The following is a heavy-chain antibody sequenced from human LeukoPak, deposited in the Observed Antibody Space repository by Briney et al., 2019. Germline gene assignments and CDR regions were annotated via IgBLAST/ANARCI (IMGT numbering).Heavy chain of an antibody. CDR3: AREVGYCSCGSCYSYFDY. J-gene: IGHJ4*02. D-gene: IGHD2-15*01. CDR2: IYYSGST. CDR1: GGSISSYY. Sequence: ASETLSLTCTVSGGSISSYYWSWIRQPPGKGLEWIGYIYYSGSTNYNASLTNRVTILVDTSKNQFSLKLSSVTAADTAVYYCAREVGYCSCGSCYSYFDYWGQGTLVTVSS. V-gene: IGHV4-59*01.